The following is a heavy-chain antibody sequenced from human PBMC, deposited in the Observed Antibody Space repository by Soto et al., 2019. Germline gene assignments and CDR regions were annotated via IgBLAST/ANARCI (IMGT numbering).Heavy chain of an antibody. J-gene: IGHJ5*02. D-gene: IGHD4-17*01. Sequence: SETLSLTFTVSGGSISSYYWSWIRQPPGKGLEWIGYIYYSGSTNYNPSLKSRVTISVDTSKNQFSLKLSSVTAADTAVYYCARHVDGDYATYNWFDLWGQGTQVTVSS. CDR2: IYYSGST. CDR3: ARHVDGDYATYNWFDL. V-gene: IGHV4-59*08. CDR1: GGSISSYY.